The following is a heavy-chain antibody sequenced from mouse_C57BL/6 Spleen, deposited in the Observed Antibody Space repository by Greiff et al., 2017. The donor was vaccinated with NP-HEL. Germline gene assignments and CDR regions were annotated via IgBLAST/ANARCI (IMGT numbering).Heavy chain of an antibody. CDR1: GYTFTSYW. D-gene: IGHD2-3*01. V-gene: IGHV1-72*01. CDR3: ARELGIYDGYYYAMDY. CDR2: IDPNSGGT. Sequence: QVQLKQPGAELVKPGASVKLSCKASGYTFTSYWMHWVKQRPGRGLEWIGRIDPNSGGTKYNEKFKSKATLTVDKPSSTAYMQLSSLTSEDSAVYYCARELGIYDGYYYAMDYWGQGTSVTVSS. J-gene: IGHJ4*01.